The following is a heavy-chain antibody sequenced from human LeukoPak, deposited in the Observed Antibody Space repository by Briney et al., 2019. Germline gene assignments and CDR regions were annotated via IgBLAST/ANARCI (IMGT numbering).Heavy chain of an antibody. CDR2: IWFDGSNK. V-gene: IGHV3-33*01. J-gene: IGHJ3*02. CDR1: GFTFSSHA. D-gene: IGHD3-22*01. Sequence: GRSLRLSCAASGFTFSSHAMHWVRQAPDKGLEWVAVIWFDGSNKYYADSVKGRFTISRDNSKNTLFLQMNSLRAEDTAVYYCASPYYYDSSGLDAFDIWGQGTMVTVSS. CDR3: ASPYYYDSSGLDAFDI.